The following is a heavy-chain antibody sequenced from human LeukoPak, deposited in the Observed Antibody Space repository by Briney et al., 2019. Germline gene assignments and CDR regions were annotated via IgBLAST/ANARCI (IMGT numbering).Heavy chain of an antibody. D-gene: IGHD3-10*01. V-gene: IGHV4-39*07. CDR3: ARNSRITMVRGVKSFGMDV. CDR2: IYYSGST. CDR1: GGSISSSSYY. Sequence: PSETLSLTCTVSGGSISSSSYYWGWIRQPPGKGLEWIGSIYYSGSTYYNPSLKSRVTISVDTSKNQFSLKLSSVTAADTAVYYCARNSRITMVRGVKSFGMDVWGQGTTVTVSS. J-gene: IGHJ6*02.